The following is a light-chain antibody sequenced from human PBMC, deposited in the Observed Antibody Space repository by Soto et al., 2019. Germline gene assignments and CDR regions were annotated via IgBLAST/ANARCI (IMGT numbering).Light chain of an antibody. J-gene: IGKJ4*01. CDR3: QQYYHYSPLT. CDR1: QSVRDW. Sequence: DIQMTQSPSTLSASVGDRVTVTCRASQSVRDWVAWYQQQAGRAPRLLIYKASSLQRGVPSRFSGSGFWAEFTLTISSLQDDDFASYYCQQYYHYSPLTFGGGTQVEIK. CDR2: KAS. V-gene: IGKV1-5*03.